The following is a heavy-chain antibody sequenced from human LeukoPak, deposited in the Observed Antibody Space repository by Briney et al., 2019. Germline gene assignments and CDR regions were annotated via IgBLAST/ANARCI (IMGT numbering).Heavy chain of an antibody. CDR1: GYSFTNYW. V-gene: IGHV5-51*01. Sequence: GESLKISCKGSGYSFTNYWIGWVRQMPGKGLEWMGMIYPGDADTRYSPSFQGRVTISADKSISTAYLQWSSLKASDTAIYYCARRGDRSGYYFDYWGQGTLVTVSS. D-gene: IGHD3-22*01. J-gene: IGHJ4*02. CDR3: ARRGDRSGYYFDY. CDR2: IYPGDADT.